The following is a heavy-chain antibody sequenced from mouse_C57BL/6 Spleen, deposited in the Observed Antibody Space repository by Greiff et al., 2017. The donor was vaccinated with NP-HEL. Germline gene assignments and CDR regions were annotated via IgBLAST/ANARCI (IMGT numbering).Heavy chain of an antibody. D-gene: IGHD2-3*01. CDR3: AREEYDGYYGY. V-gene: IGHV3-6*01. CDR1: GYSITSGYY. CDR2: ISYDGSN. J-gene: IGHJ2*01. Sequence: EVQLQESGPGLVKPSQSLSLTCSVTGYSITSGYYWNWIRQFPGNKLEWMGYISYDGSNNYNPSLKNRISITRDTSKNQFFLKLNSVTTEDTATYYCAREEYDGYYGYWGQGTTLTVSS.